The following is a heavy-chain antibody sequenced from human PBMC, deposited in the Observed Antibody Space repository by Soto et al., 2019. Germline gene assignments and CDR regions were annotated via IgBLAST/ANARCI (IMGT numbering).Heavy chain of an antibody. CDR1: GFTFSNYG. Sequence: GGSLRLSWAASGFTFSNYGMSWVRQAPGKGLEWVAVISGSGGSTYYAESVKGRFTLSRDNSKNTVYLQMNSLRAEDTAVYYCAKDAYGGDHLLRDLHDWAQGTLVTVSS. D-gene: IGHD2-21*01. CDR2: ISGSGGST. V-gene: IGHV3-23*01. J-gene: IGHJ1*01. CDR3: AKDAYGGDHLLRDLHD.